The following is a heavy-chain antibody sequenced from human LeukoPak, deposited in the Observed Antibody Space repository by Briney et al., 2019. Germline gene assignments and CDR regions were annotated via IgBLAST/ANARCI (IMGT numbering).Heavy chain of an antibody. J-gene: IGHJ6*03. D-gene: IGHD3-22*01. V-gene: IGHV1-2*02. CDR1: GYTFGAYY. CDR3: ARDRPFYDSSGYYWGGYYMDV. CDR2: IRPNSGGT. Sequence: ASVKVSCKASGYTFGAYYMYWVRQAPGQGLEWMGWIRPNSGGTNYAQKLQGRVTMTTDTSTSTAYMELRSLRSDDTAVYYCARDRPFYDSSGYYWGGYYMDVWGKGTTVTISS.